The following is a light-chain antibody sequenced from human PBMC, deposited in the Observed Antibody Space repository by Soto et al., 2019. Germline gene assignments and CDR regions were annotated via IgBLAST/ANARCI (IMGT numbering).Light chain of an antibody. V-gene: IGKV3-15*01. CDR2: GAS. Sequence: QSTATLAGCAGVRATLSCRASQSVATNLAWYQQRPGQAPRLLIYGASKRAIGLPARFSGSGAGTEFTPTTTGLEPQAIAVSYFQQSASSPWAFGQGTQVDI. CDR1: QSVATN. J-gene: IGKJ1*01. CDR3: QQSASSPWA.